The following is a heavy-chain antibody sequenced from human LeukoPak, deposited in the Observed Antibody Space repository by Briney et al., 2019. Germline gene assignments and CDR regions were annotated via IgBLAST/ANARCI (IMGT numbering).Heavy chain of an antibody. CDR1: GFTFSSYA. D-gene: IGHD6-19*01. V-gene: IGHV3-23*01. Sequence: TGGSLRLSCAASGFTFSSYAKSWVRQAPGKGLEWVSAISGSGGSTYYADSVKGRFTIPRDNSKNTLYLQMNSLRAEDTAVYYCAKDSPVAGTSLEYFQHWGQGTLVTVSS. J-gene: IGHJ1*01. CDR2: ISGSGGST. CDR3: AKDSPVAGTSLEYFQH.